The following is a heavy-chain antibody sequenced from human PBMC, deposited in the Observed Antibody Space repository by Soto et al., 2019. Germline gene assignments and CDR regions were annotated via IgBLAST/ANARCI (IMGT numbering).Heavy chain of an antibody. CDR1: GFTFADAW. D-gene: IGHD6-13*01. J-gene: IGHJ4*02. Sequence: VQLVESGGGSVEPGGSLRLSCATAGFTFADAWMNWIRQAPGKGLEWVGRIKSKSNGETTDYAAAVKGRFTISRDDAEKTVYLEMESLKTEDTAVYYCTTTEGWVPAANGYWGQGVLVTVSS. CDR3: TTTEGWVPAANGY. CDR2: IKSKSNGETT. V-gene: IGHV3-15*07.